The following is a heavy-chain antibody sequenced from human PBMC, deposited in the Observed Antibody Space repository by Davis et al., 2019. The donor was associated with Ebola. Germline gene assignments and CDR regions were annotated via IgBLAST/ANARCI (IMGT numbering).Heavy chain of an antibody. V-gene: IGHV3-53*01. Sequence: GESLKISCAAPGFTVSSNYMSWVRQAPGKGLEWVSVIYSGGNTIYADSVKGRLTISRDISENTLYLQMNNLRDEDTAMYYCVQHGPGDFWYFGLWGRGTLVTVSS. J-gene: IGHJ2*01. CDR3: VQHGPGDFWYFGL. CDR1: GFTVSSNY. D-gene: IGHD4-17*01. CDR2: IYSGGNT.